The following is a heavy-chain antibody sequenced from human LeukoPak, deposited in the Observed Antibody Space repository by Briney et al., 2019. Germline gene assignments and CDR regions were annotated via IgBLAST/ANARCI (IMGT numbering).Heavy chain of an antibody. CDR1: GYTFASYW. CDR3: ARGGGELLRPLNY. Sequence: GESLKISCKGSGYTFASYWIAWVRQIPGKGLEWMGSIYPGDSDTTYSPSFQGQVTISVDKSISTAYLQWSSLKASDTAMYYCARGGGELLRPLNYWGQGTLVTVAS. CDR2: IYPGDSDT. V-gene: IGHV5-51*01. D-gene: IGHD1-26*01. J-gene: IGHJ4*02.